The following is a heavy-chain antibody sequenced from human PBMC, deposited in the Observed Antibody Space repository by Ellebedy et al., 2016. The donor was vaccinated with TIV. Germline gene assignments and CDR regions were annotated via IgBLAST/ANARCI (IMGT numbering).Heavy chain of an antibody. CDR3: ARDRFYGDYTDY. D-gene: IGHD4-17*01. CDR2: ISSDGSSN. J-gene: IGHJ4*02. Sequence: GESLKISCAASGFTFSSNWMHWVRQAPGKGLVWVARISSDGSSNSFADSVKGRFTISRDNAKNSLYLQIRSQRTEDTAVYYCARDRFYGDYTDYWGQGTRVTVSS. V-gene: IGHV3-74*01. CDR1: GFTFSSNW.